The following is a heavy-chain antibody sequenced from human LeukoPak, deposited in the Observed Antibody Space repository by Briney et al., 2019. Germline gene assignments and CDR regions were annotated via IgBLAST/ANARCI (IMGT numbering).Heavy chain of an antibody. CDR2: ISSSGSNI. J-gene: IGHJ4*02. CDR3: VRDRGWYHFDL. V-gene: IGHV3-11*04. Sequence: GGSLRLSCAASGFTFSDYYMSWIRQAPGKGLEWVSYISSSGSNIYYADSMKGRFTISRDNAKNSLFLQLNSLRAEDTAVYYCVRDRGWYHFDLWGQGTLVTVSS. CDR1: GFTFSDYY. D-gene: IGHD3-10*01.